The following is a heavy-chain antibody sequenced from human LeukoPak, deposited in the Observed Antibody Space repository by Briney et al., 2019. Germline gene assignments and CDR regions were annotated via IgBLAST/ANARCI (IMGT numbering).Heavy chain of an antibody. Sequence: PGGSLRLSCAASGFTFSGSAMSWVRQAPGKGLEWVSAISNNGGYTYYADSVQGRFTISRDNSKSTLYLQMNSLRAEDTAVYYCAKDRWFVYGMDVWGQGTTVTVSS. D-gene: IGHD3-10*01. J-gene: IGHJ6*02. CDR1: GFTFSGSA. V-gene: IGHV3-23*01. CDR2: ISNNGGYT. CDR3: AKDRWFVYGMDV.